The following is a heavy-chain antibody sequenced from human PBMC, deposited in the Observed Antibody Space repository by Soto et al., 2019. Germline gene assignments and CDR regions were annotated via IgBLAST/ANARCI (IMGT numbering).Heavy chain of an antibody. CDR3: AIWCGGGTMSSCRVDN. CDR2: VDPGDGDT. Sequence: HLVQSGAEVRNPGTSVKMSCKVSGYTFTDYFMHWVRQAPGKSLEWVGFVDPGDGDTKYAEKFQGRVTLTADATTDTAYMEMFSLSPDDTAVYYCAIWCGGGTMSSCRVDNWGQGSLVNVSS. J-gene: IGHJ4*02. V-gene: IGHV1-69-2*01. CDR1: GYTFTDYF. D-gene: IGHD2-2*01.